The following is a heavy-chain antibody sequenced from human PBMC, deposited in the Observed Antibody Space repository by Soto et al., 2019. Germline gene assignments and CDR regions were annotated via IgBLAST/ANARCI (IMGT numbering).Heavy chain of an antibody. V-gene: IGHV4-59*01. CDR2: FFYSGST. Sequence: SETLSLTCTVSGGSISSYYWSWIRQPPGKGLEWIGYFFYSGSTNYNPSLKSRVTISVDTSKNQFSLKLNSVTAADTAVYYCARGGYVKQGYNRFDPWGQGTRVTVSS. D-gene: IGHD2-15*01. J-gene: IGHJ5*02. CDR1: GGSISSYY. CDR3: ARGGYVKQGYNRFDP.